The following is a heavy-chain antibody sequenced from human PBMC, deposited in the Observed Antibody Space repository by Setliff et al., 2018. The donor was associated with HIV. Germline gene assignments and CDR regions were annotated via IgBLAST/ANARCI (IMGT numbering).Heavy chain of an antibody. J-gene: IGHJ6*03. CDR3: AKLTYFGSGSRVPKPGYFYMDV. CDR2: IIPLFGAP. D-gene: IGHD3-10*01. Sequence: SVKVSCKASGGSFGTFDISWVRQAPGQGLEWVGEIIPLFGAPNYAQKFQGRVTPTTDESTSAAFMELRSLRSEDTAVYYCAKLTYFGSGSRVPKPGYFYMDVWGQGTTVTVSS. CDR1: GGSFGTFD. V-gene: IGHV1-69*05.